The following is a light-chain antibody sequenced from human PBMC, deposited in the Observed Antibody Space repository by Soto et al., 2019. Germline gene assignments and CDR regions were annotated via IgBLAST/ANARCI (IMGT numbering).Light chain of an antibody. CDR2: EVN. Sequence: QSALTQPPSASGSPGQSVAISCTGTSSDVGGYNYVSWYRQHPGEAPKLMIYEVNKRPSGVPDRFSGSKSGNTASLTVSGLQAEDEADYYCSSYAGSSNVFGTGTKVTVL. J-gene: IGLJ1*01. CDR3: SSYAGSSNV. V-gene: IGLV2-8*01. CDR1: SSDVGGYNY.